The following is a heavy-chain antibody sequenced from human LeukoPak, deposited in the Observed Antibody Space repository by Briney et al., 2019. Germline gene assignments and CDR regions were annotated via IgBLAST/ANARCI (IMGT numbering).Heavy chain of an antibody. CDR3: ARGWVSGSYWRYFQH. V-gene: IGHV1-18*01. Sequence: ASVKVSCKASGYTFTSYGISWVRQAPGQGLEWMGWISAYNGNTNYAQKLQGRVTMTTDTSTSTAYMELRSLRSDDTAVYYCARGWVSGSYWRYFQHWGQGTLVTVSS. J-gene: IGHJ1*01. CDR1: GYTFTSYG. D-gene: IGHD3-10*01. CDR2: ISAYNGNT.